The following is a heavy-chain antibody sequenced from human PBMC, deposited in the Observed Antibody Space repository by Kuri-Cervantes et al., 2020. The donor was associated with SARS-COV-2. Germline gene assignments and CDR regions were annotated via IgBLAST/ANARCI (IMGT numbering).Heavy chain of an antibody. J-gene: IGHJ4*02. Sequence: SETLSLTCTVSGASISSSTYYWGWIRQSPGKGLEWIGGIYESGDTYYSSSLKSRFSLSVDTSRNQFSLRLTSVTAADTAIYYCARHYAFDNFHKWGQGTQVTVSS. CDR2: IYESGDT. CDR3: ARHYAFDNFHK. V-gene: IGHV4-39*01. CDR1: GASISSSTYY. D-gene: IGHD1-1*01.